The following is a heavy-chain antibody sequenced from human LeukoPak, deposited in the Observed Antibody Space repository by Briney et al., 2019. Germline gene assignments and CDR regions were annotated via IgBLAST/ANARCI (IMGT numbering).Heavy chain of an antibody. CDR2: ISWDGDTT. CDR3: AKARGLIGGAFDI. V-gene: IGHV3-43*01. CDR1: GFTFRSYE. J-gene: IGHJ3*02. D-gene: IGHD3-22*01. Sequence: GGSLRLSCAASGFTFRSYEMNWVRQAPGKGLEWVSLISWDGDTTYYADSVKGRFTISRDNSKNSLYLQMNSLRTEDTALYFCAKARGLIGGAFDIWGQGTMVTVSS.